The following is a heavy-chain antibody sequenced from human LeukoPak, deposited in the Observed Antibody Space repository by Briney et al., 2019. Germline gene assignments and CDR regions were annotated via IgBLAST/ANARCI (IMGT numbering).Heavy chain of an antibody. CDR3: ARAHYYDSSGYLDAFDI. CDR1: GGSISIGSYY. D-gene: IGHD3-22*01. CDR2: IYTSGST. J-gene: IGHJ3*02. V-gene: IGHV4-61*02. Sequence: SETLSLTCTVSGGSISIGSYYWSWIRQPAGKGLEWIGRIYTSGSTNYNPSLKSRVTISVDTSKNQFSLKLSSVTAADTAVYYCARAHYYDSSGYLDAFDIWGQGTMVTVSS.